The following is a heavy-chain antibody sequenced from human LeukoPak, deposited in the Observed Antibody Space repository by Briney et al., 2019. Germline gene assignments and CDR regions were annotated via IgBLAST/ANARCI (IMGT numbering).Heavy chain of an antibody. D-gene: IGHD6-19*01. Sequence: SETLSLTCTVSGGSITSYYWTWVRQPPGKGLEWIGYGYYSGTTNYNPSLKSRVTISVDASKNQFSLKVSSVTAADTAVYHCARVAYSSGYYFFDYWGQGTLVTVSS. CDR1: GGSITSYY. CDR3: ARVAYSSGYYFFDY. V-gene: IGHV4-59*01. J-gene: IGHJ4*02. CDR2: GYYSGTT.